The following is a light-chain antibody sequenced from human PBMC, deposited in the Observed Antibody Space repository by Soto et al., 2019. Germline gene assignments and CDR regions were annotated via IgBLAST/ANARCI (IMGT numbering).Light chain of an antibody. CDR1: SSDIGTYDY. V-gene: IGLV2-8*01. J-gene: IGLJ1*01. CDR3: CSYGGGNNFYV. CDR2: EVS. Sequence: QSVLTQPPSASGSPGQSVTISCTGTSSDIGTYDYVSWYQHLPDKAPKLIIYEVSKRRSGVPDRFSGSKSGNTASLTVSGLQAEDEGDYYCCSYGGGNNFYVFGTGTKVTVL.